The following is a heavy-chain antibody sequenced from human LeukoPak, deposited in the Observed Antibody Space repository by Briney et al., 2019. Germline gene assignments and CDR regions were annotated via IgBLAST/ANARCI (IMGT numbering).Heavy chain of an antibody. D-gene: IGHD6-13*01. CDR1: GGSIRSYY. J-gene: IGHJ4*02. V-gene: IGHV4-59*01. Sequence: SSETLSLTCTVSGGSIRSYYWSWIRQPPGRGLEWIGYIYYSGSTNYNPSLKSRVTISVDTSKNQVSLKLSSVTAADTAVYYCARDLGRGVAAAGTGYWGQGTLVTVSS. CDR3: ARDLGRGVAAAGTGY. CDR2: IYYSGST.